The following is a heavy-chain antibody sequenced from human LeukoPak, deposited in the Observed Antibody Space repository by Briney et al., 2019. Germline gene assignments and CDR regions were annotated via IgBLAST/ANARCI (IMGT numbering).Heavy chain of an antibody. CDR3: ARVLLTYYFDSSGYYDY. D-gene: IGHD3-22*01. CDR1: GYTFTGYY. Sequence: GASVKVSCKASGYTFTGYYMHRVRQAPGQGLEWMGWINPNSGGTNYAQKFQDRVTMTRDTSISTAYMELSRLRSDDTAVYYCARVLLTYYFDSSGYYDYWGQGTLVTVSS. J-gene: IGHJ4*02. CDR2: INPNSGGT. V-gene: IGHV1-2*02.